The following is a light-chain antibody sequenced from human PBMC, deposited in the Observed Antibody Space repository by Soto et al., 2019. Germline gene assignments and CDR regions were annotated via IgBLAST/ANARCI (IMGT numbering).Light chain of an antibody. CDR3: QLYGVSSPRIT. V-gene: IGKV3-20*01. CDR2: GAT. CDR1: QTVSASY. Sequence: EIVLTQSPATLSLSPGERATLSCRASQTVSASYLAWYQQKPGQAPRLLIYGATNRIIGIPDRFSGSVSGTDFTLTISRLEPEDFAVYYCQLYGVSSPRITFGQGTRLEI. J-gene: IGKJ5*01.